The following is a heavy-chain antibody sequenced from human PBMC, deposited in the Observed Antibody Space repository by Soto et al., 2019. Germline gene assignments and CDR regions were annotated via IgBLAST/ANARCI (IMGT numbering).Heavy chain of an antibody. CDR2: IYYTGTT. Sequence: SETLSLTCTVSGGSISSYYWSWIRQPPGKGLEWIGYIYYTGTTTYNPSIKSRVTISVDSSKNQFSLNLSSVSAADTAVYYCARGLITGSLYSGGWYYFDSWGQGTQVTVSS. CDR3: ARGLITGSLYSGGWYYFDS. V-gene: IGHV4-59*12. CDR1: GGSISSYY. D-gene: IGHD6-19*01. J-gene: IGHJ4*02.